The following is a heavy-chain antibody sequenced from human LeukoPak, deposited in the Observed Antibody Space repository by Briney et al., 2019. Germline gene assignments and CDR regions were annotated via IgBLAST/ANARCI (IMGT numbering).Heavy chain of an antibody. Sequence: PGGSLRLSCAASGFTFSSYEMNWVRQAPGKGLEWVSYISSSGSTIYYADSVKGRFTISRENAKNSLYLQMNSLRAEDTAVYYCARGGPYYYDSSEVGQFDYWGQGTLVTVSS. CDR3: ARGGPYYYDSSEVGQFDY. CDR2: ISSSGSTI. V-gene: IGHV3-48*03. CDR1: GFTFSSYE. D-gene: IGHD3-22*01. J-gene: IGHJ4*02.